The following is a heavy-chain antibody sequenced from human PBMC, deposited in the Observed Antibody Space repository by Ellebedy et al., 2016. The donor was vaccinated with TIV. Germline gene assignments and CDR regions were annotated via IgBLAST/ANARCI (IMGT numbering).Heavy chain of an antibody. CDR1: GGSISSGDYY. V-gene: IGHV4-30-4*01. J-gene: IGHJ6*03. CDR3: ARGPDIVPRDYYMDV. CDR2: IYYSGST. Sequence: SETLSLTXTVSGGSISSGDYYWSWIRQPPGKGLEWIGYIYYSGSTYYNPSLKSRVTISVDRSKNQFSLKLSSVTAADTAVYYCARGPDIVPRDYYMDVWGKGTTVTVSS. D-gene: IGHD2-8*01.